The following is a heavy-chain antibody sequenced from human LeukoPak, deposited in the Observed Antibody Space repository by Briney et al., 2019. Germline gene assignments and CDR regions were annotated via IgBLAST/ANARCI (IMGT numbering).Heavy chain of an antibody. Sequence: ASVKVSRKASGGTFSSYAISWVRQAPGQGLEWMGGIIPIFGTANYAQKFQGRVTITSDESTSTAYMELSSLRSEDTAVYYCARLIPAGYCSGGSCPEPYFDYWGQGTLVTVSS. J-gene: IGHJ4*02. CDR1: GGTFSSYA. CDR3: ARLIPAGYCSGGSCPEPYFDY. V-gene: IGHV1-69*13. CDR2: IIPIFGTA. D-gene: IGHD2-15*01.